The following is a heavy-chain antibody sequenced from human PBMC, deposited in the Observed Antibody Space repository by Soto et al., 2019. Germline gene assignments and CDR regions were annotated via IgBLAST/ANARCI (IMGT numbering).Heavy chain of an antibody. CDR2: IDPSDSYT. D-gene: IGHD3-22*01. V-gene: IGHV5-10-1*01. J-gene: IGHJ6*02. CDR1: GYSFTSYW. CDR3: ASGTYYYDSSGYYSPGPSYYGMDV. Sequence: GESLKISCKGSGYSFTSYWISWVRQMPGKGLEWMGRIDPSDSYTNYSPSFQGHATISADKSISTAYLQWSSLKASDTAMYYCASGTYYYDSSGYYSPGPSYYGMDVWGQGTTVTVSS.